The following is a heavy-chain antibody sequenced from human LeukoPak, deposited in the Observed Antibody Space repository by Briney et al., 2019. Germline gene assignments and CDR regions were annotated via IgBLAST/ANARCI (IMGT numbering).Heavy chain of an antibody. V-gene: IGHV3-21*01. J-gene: IGHJ3*02. CDR1: GFTFSSYA. Sequence: GGSLRLSCAASGFTFSSYAMSWVRQAPGKGLEWVSSISSSSSYIYYADSVKGRFTISRDNAKNSMYLQMNSLRAADTAVYYCARDPPTPPRSTDAFDIWGQGTMVTVSS. CDR2: ISSSSSYI. CDR3: ARDPPTPPRSTDAFDI.